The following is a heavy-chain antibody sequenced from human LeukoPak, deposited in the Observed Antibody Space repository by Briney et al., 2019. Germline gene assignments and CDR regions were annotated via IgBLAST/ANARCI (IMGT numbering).Heavy chain of an antibody. D-gene: IGHD4-17*01. Sequence: SVKVSCKASGGTFSSYAISWVRQAPGQGLEWMGGIIPFFGTANYAQKFQGRVTITADESTSTAYMELSSLRSEDTAVYYCARELYGDQYNWFDPWGQGTLVTVSS. J-gene: IGHJ5*02. CDR2: IIPFFGTA. CDR3: ARELYGDQYNWFDP. CDR1: GGTFSSYA. V-gene: IGHV1-69*01.